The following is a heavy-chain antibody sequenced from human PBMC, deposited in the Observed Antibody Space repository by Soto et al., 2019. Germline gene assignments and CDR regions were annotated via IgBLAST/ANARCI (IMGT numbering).Heavy chain of an antibody. CDR2: ISGSGGST. J-gene: IGHJ5*02. CDR1: GFTFSSYG. CDR3: AKAGGAMVYANNWFDP. V-gene: IGHV3-23*01. Sequence: LRLSCAASGFTFSSYGMHWVRQAPGKGLEWVSAISGSGGSTYYADSVKGRFTISRDNSKNTLYLQMNSLRAEDTAVYYCAKAGGAMVYANNWFDPWGQGTLVTVSS. D-gene: IGHD2-8*01.